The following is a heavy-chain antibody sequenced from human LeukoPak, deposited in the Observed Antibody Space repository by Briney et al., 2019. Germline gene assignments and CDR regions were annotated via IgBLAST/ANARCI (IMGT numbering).Heavy chain of an antibody. CDR1: GFTVSNNH. J-gene: IGHJ5*02. CDR3: ARANKDYGSGSYPWFDP. D-gene: IGHD3-10*01. CDR2: IYSGGST. Sequence: GGSLRLSCAASGFTVSNNHMSWVRQAPGKGLEWVSVIYSGGSTYYADSVKGRFTIPRDNSKNTVYLQMNSLRAEDTAVYYCARANKDYGSGSYPWFDPWGQGTLVTVSS. V-gene: IGHV3-53*01.